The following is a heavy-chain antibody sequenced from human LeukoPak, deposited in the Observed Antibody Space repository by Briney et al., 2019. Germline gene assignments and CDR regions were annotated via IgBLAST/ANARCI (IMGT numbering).Heavy chain of an antibody. CDR3: ASLSGLRFKAEYFQH. V-gene: IGHV3-21*01. J-gene: IGHJ1*01. D-gene: IGHD5-12*01. CDR2: ISSSSSYI. Sequence: GGSLRLSCAASGFTFSSYSMNWVRQAPGEGLEWVSSISSSSSYIYYADSVKGRFTISRDNAKNSLYLQMNSLRAEDTAAYYCASLSGLRFKAEYFQHWGQGTLVTVSS. CDR1: GFTFSSYS.